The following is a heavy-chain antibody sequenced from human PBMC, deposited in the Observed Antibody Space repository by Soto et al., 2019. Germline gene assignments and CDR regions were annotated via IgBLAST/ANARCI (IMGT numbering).Heavy chain of an antibody. V-gene: IGHV4-31*01. J-gene: IGHJ5*02. CDR2: IYYRGST. CDR3: AEAGGYSSSWGRFDP. D-gene: IGHD6-13*01. CDR1: GGSISSGAYF. Sequence: QVQLQESGPGLVKPSQTLSLTCTVSGGSISSGAYFWSWIRQHPGRGLECIGYIYYRGSTYYNPSLKSLLTTSVDTSKNQFSLNLTSVTAADAAVYYCAEAGGYSSSWGRFDPWGQGTLVTVSS.